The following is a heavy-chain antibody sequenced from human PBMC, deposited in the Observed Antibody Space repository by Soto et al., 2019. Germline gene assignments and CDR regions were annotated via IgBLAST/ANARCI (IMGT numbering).Heavy chain of an antibody. D-gene: IGHD5-12*01. CDR2: IIPIFGTA. CDR3: ARGRRDGYIGHDY. V-gene: IGHV1-69*13. J-gene: IGHJ4*02. CDR1: GATFSSYA. Sequence: SVKVSCKGCGATFSSYAISWVRQAPGQGLEWMGGIIPIFGTANYAQKFQGRVTITADESTSTAYMELSSLRSEDTAVYYCARGRRDGYIGHDYRGQGTLVTVSS.